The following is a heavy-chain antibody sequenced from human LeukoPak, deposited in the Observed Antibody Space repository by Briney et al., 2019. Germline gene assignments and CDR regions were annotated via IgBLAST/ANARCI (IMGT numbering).Heavy chain of an antibody. Sequence: ASVKVSCKASGYTFTSYGISWVRQAPGQGLEWMGWISAYNGYTNYAQKLQGRVTMTTDTSTSTAYMELRSLRSDDTAVYYCARGVVPAAIGYYYMDVWGKGTTVTVSS. V-gene: IGHV1-18*01. CDR3: ARGVVPAAIGYYYMDV. CDR1: GYTFTSYG. J-gene: IGHJ6*03. D-gene: IGHD2-2*02. CDR2: ISAYNGYT.